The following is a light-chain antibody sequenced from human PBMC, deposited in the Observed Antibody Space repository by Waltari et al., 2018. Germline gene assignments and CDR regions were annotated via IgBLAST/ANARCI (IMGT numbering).Light chain of an antibody. V-gene: IGLV4-69*01. CDR2: VNSDGSH. CDR3: QTWGTGIHVV. J-gene: IGLJ2*01. Sequence: QLVLTQSPSASASLGASVKLTCTLSSRHSSYTIPWHRPQSEKGPRYLMKVNSDGSHSKGDGIPDRFSGSSSGAERYLTISSLQSEDEGDYYCQTWGTGIHVVFGGGTKLTVL. CDR1: SRHSSYT.